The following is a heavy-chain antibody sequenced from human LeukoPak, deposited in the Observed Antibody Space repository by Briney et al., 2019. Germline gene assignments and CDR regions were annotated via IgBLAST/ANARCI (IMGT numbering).Heavy chain of an antibody. Sequence: GGSLRLSCAASGFTFRGFLMSWVRQTPGKGLEWVANIKQDGSEKYYADSVKGRFTISRDNTKNSLSLQMNSLRAEDTAVYYCARAGSDWNYVYWGQGTLVTVSS. CDR2: IKQDGSEK. D-gene: IGHD1-7*01. CDR3: ARAGSDWNYVY. V-gene: IGHV3-7*01. CDR1: GFTFRGFL. J-gene: IGHJ4*02.